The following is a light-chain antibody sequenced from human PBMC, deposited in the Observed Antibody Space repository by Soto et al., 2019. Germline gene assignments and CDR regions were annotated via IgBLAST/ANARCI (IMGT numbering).Light chain of an antibody. CDR2: GAS. V-gene: IGKV1-39*01. J-gene: IGKJ2*01. Sequence: DLQMTQSPSSLSASVGDRVTITCRASQSITNYLNWYQLQPGKAPRLLIYGASNVQGGVQSRFSGSGSGADFTLTISSLQPEDFATYYCQQSYRTPYTFGQGTKLEI. CDR1: QSITNY. CDR3: QQSYRTPYT.